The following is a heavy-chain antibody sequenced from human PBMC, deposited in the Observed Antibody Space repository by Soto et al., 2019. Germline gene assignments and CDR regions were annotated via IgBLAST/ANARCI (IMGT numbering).Heavy chain of an antibody. Sequence: PSETLSLTCTVSGGSISSGGYYWSWIRQHPGKGLEWIGYIYYSGSTYYNPSLKSRVTISVDTSKNQFSLKLSSVTAADTAVYYCARARESLGLLIYFDYWGQGTLVTSPQ. CDR2: IYYSGST. V-gene: IGHV4-31*03. CDR1: GGSISSGGYY. J-gene: IGHJ4*02. CDR3: ARARESLGLLIYFDY.